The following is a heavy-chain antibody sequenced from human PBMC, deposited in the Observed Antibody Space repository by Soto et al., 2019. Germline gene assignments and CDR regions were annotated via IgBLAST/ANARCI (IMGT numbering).Heavy chain of an antibody. CDR1: GFTFSSYS. CDR3: ARAPGYDFWSGYPFDY. D-gene: IGHD3-3*01. V-gene: IGHV3-21*01. CDR2: ISSSSSYI. J-gene: IGHJ4*02. Sequence: EVQLVESGGGLVKPGGSLRLSCAASGFTFSSYSMNWVRQAPGKGLEWVSSISSSSSYIYYADSVKGRFTISRDNAKNSLYLQMNSLRAEDTAVYYCARAPGYDFWSGYPFDYWGQGTLVTVSS.